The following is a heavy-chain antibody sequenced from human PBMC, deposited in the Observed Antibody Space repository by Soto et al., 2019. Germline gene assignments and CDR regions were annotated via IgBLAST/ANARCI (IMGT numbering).Heavy chain of an antibody. Sequence: QVQLVQSGAEVKKPGASVKVSCKASGYTFTSYAMHWVRQAPGQRLEWMGWINAGNGNTKYSQKFQSRVTITRDTSASTAYMELSSLRSEDTAVYYCARTIVVVPAAIDYWGQGTLVTVSS. CDR2: INAGNGNT. V-gene: IGHV1-3*01. CDR1: GYTFTSYA. D-gene: IGHD2-2*01. J-gene: IGHJ4*02. CDR3: ARTIVVVPAAIDY.